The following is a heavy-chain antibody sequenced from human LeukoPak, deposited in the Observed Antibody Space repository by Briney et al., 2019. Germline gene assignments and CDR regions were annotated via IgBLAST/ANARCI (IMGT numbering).Heavy chain of an antibody. Sequence: ASVKVSCKASGYTFTSYDINWVRQAPGQGLEWMGWINPNSGGTNYAQKFQGRVTMTRDTSISTAHMELSRLRSDDTAVYYCARDHCSSTSCYGSLAYWGQGTLVTVSS. D-gene: IGHD2-2*01. CDR1: GYTFTSYD. V-gene: IGHV1-2*02. CDR2: INPNSGGT. J-gene: IGHJ4*02. CDR3: ARDHCSSTSCYGSLAY.